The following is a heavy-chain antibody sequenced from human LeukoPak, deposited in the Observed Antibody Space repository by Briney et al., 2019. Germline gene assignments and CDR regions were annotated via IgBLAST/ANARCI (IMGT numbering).Heavy chain of an antibody. J-gene: IGHJ4*02. Sequence: GGSLRLSCAASGFTFSSYWMSWVRQAPGKGLEWVANIKLDGSEKLYVDSVKGRFTISRDNAKNSLYLQINSLRAEDMAVYYCARDFHYYDSSGYYPIFDYWGQGTLVTVSS. V-gene: IGHV3-7*01. CDR1: GFTFSSYW. CDR3: ARDFHYYDSSGYYPIFDY. D-gene: IGHD3-22*01. CDR2: IKLDGSEK.